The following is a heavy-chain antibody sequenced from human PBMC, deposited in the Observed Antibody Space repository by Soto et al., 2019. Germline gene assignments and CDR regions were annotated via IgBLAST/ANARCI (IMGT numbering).Heavy chain of an antibody. CDR3: AKDLTLGIVGAWGHYFEY. D-gene: IGHD1-26*01. CDR1: GFTFSSFA. J-gene: IGHJ4*02. Sequence: QVQLVESGGGVLQPGRSLRLSCAASGFTFSSFAMHWVRQAPGKGLEWVAFISYGGSNTYYADSVKGRVTISRDNSKKTVYLEINSLRAEDTAVYHCAKDLTLGIVGAWGHYFEYWGQGTLVTVSS. CDR2: ISYGGSNT. V-gene: IGHV3-30-3*01.